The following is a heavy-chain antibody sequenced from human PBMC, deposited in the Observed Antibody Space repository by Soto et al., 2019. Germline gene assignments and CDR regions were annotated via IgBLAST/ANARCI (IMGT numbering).Heavy chain of an antibody. Sequence: GWSLRLACASSGFTFISYAMSWVRQAPGKGLEWVSAISGSGGSTYYADSVKGRFTISRDNSKNTLYLQMNSLRAEDTAVYYCAKGSRYCSSTSCYTTYYYYGMDVWGQGTTVTVSS. J-gene: IGHJ6*02. CDR1: GFTFISYA. V-gene: IGHV3-23*01. D-gene: IGHD2-2*02. CDR3: AKGSRYCSSTSCYTTYYYYGMDV. CDR2: ISGSGGST.